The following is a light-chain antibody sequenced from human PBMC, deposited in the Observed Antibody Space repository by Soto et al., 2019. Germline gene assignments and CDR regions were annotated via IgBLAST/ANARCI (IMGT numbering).Light chain of an antibody. J-gene: IGLJ1*01. V-gene: IGLV2-23*02. CDR1: SGDVGSYNL. CDR3: CSYAGGSTFV. Sequence: QSVLTQPASVSGSPGQSITISSTGASGDVGSYNLVSWYQQHPGKAPKLIIYEVSKRPSGVSNRVSGSKSGNTASLTSSWLQAEDEAGYYCCSYAGGSTFVFGTGTKVTVL. CDR2: EVS.